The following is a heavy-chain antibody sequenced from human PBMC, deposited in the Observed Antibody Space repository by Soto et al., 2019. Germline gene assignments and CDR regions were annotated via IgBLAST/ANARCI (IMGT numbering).Heavy chain of an antibody. CDR1: GFAFNTYA. J-gene: IGHJ6*02. CDR3: AKETRIMMHGVVIPQDDFYYGMGV. D-gene: IGHD3-16*01. Sequence: EVHLLESGGGLVRPGGSLTLSCSASGFAFNTYAMSWVRQAPGRGLEWVSGVSGSGGETYYADSVKGRFSVSRDKYKNILDVAMNSLRADATAKFYLAKETRIMMHGVVIPQDDFYYGMGVWGQGTSVTVSS. V-gene: IGHV3-23*01. CDR2: VSGSGGET.